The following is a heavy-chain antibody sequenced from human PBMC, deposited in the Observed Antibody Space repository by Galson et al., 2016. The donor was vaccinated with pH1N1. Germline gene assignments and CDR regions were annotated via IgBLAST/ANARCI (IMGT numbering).Heavy chain of an antibody. CDR1: GDTFRDFY. CDR3: AKAGVVVSATGEY. D-gene: IGHD2-2*01. J-gene: IGHJ4*02. Sequence: SVKVSCKASGDTFRDFYLHWVRQAPGQGLEWMGWINIYSGATKYAQKFQVRVTMTTETPLNTVYMELSGLTSDDTAVYFCAKAGVVVSATGEYWGQGTLGTVSS. V-gene: IGHV1-2*02. CDR2: INIYSGAT.